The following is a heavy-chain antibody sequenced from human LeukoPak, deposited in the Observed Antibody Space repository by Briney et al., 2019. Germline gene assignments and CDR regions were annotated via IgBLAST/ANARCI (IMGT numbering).Heavy chain of an antibody. D-gene: IGHD6-19*01. CDR2: IKQDGSDK. Sequence: GGSLRLSCAASGFTFSSYWMSWVRQAPGKGLEWVAKIKQDGSDKDCMDAVRGRFTVSRDNAKNSLFLQMNSLRVEDTAVYYCARGSSGFNLYYFDYWGQGTLVTVSS. J-gene: IGHJ4*02. CDR3: ARGSSGFNLYYFDY. V-gene: IGHV3-7*02. CDR1: GFTFSSYW.